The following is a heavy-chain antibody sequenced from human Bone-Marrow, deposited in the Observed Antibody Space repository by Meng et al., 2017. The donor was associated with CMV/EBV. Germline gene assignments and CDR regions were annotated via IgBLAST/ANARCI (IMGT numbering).Heavy chain of an antibody. CDR1: GFTFNNYG. D-gene: IGHD5-12*01. V-gene: IGHV1-8*02. Sequence: ASVKVSCKASGFTFNNYGINWVRQAPGQGLEWMGWVSVYNGNTHFAQRFQGRVTMTRNTSISTAYMELSSLRSEDTAVYYCARGPIVATIRPYYYYYGMDVWGQGTTVTVSS. CDR3: ARGPIVATIRPYYYYYGMDV. J-gene: IGHJ6*02. CDR2: VSVYNGNT.